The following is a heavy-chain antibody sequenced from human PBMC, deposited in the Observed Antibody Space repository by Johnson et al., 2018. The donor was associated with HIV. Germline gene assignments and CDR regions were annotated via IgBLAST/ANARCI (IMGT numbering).Heavy chain of an antibody. Sequence: QVQLVESGGGEVQPGGSLRLSCAASRFTFTSYDMNWVRPAPGKGLEWVAFIRYDGSSTYYGDSVKGRFTISRDNSKNTLYLQMNSLRTEDTAVYYCATEYFDIWGQGTMVTVSS. CDR2: IRYDGSST. CDR1: RFTFTSYD. V-gene: IGHV3-30*02. D-gene: IGHD2/OR15-2a*01. J-gene: IGHJ3*02. CDR3: ATEYFDI.